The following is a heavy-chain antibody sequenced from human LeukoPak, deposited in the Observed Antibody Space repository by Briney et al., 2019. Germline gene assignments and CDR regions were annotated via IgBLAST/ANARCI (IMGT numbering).Heavy chain of an antibody. Sequence: PGGSLRLSCAASGFTFSSYNMNWVRQAPGKGLEWVSYISPGSSTIYYADSVKGRFTIYRDNAKNSLYLQMNSLRDEDTAVYYCARSKQLDYWGQGTLVTVSS. CDR1: GFTFSSYN. CDR3: ARSKQLDY. J-gene: IGHJ4*02. D-gene: IGHD6-13*01. V-gene: IGHV3-48*02. CDR2: ISPGSSTI.